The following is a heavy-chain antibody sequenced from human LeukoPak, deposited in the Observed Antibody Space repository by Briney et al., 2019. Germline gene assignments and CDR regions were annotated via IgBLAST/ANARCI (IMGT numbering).Heavy chain of an antibody. Sequence: GESLKISCKGSGYSFTSYWIGWVRQMPGKGLEWMGIIYPGDSDTRYSPSFQGQVTISADKSISTAYLQWSSLKASDTAMYYCARVLVRDYYYYYGMDVWGQGTTVTVSS. D-gene: IGHD3-10*01. CDR2: IYPGDSDT. CDR3: ARVLVRDYYYYYGMDV. J-gene: IGHJ6*02. V-gene: IGHV5-51*01. CDR1: GYSFTSYW.